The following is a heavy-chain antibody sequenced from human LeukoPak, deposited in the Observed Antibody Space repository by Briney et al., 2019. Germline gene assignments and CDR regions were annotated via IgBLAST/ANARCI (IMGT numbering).Heavy chain of an antibody. CDR3: ASEGGTLRKGPPYQDY. J-gene: IGHJ4*02. Sequence: PSETLSLTCAVYGGSFSGYYWSWIRQPPGKGLEWIGEINHSGSTNYNPSLKSRVTISVDTSKNQFSLKLSSVTAADTAVYYCASEGGTLRKGPPYQDYWGQGTLVTVSS. V-gene: IGHV4-34*01. CDR1: GGSFSGYY. CDR2: INHSGST. D-gene: IGHD2-2*01.